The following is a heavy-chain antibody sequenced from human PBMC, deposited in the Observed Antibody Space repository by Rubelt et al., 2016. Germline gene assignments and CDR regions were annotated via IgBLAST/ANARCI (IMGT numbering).Heavy chain of an antibody. Sequence: EVQLVESGGGLVQPGGSLRLSCAAPGFTVSGSDMSWVRQAPGKGLEWVSVSYSDGSAYYADSVQDRLTVSRENSKKTLYLQMNSLRAEDTAVYYCARRSSLEYWGQGTLVTVSS. CDR3: ARRSSLEY. J-gene: IGHJ4*02. CDR1: GFTVSGSD. V-gene: IGHV3-66*04. CDR2: SYSDGSA.